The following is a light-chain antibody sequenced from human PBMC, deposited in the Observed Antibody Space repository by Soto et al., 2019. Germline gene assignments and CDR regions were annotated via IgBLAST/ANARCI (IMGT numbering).Light chain of an antibody. V-gene: IGKV3-20*01. CDR3: QQYGSSPET. Sequence: EIVLTQSPGTLSLSPGERATLSCRASQSVSSSFLAWYQQKAGQAPRLLLYATSKRATGIADRFSGSGSGTDFTLTISRLEPEDVAVYYCQQYGSSPETFGQGTKLQI. CDR1: QSVSSSF. CDR2: ATS. J-gene: IGKJ2*01.